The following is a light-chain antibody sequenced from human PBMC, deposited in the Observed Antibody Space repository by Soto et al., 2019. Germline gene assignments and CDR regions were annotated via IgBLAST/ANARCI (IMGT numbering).Light chain of an antibody. Sequence: QSVLTQPPSVSGAPGQRVTISCTGSSSNIGAGYDVHWYQQLPGTAPKLLIYGNSNRPSGVPDRFSGSKSGTSATLGITGLQTEDEGDYYCGTWDSSLSTVVFGGGTQLTVL. CDR1: SSNIGAGYD. CDR3: GTWDSSLSTVV. J-gene: IGLJ2*01. V-gene: IGLV1-40*01. CDR2: GNS.